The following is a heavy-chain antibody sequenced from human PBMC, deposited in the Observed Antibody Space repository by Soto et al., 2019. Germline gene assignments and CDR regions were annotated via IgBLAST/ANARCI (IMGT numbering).Heavy chain of an antibody. Sequence: QVQLQESGPGLVKPSETLSLTCTVSGGSVSSGSYYWSWIRQPPGKGLEWIGYIYYSGSTNYSPSLKSRLTMSVDTSNNQFSLKLSSVTAADTAVYYCAREGWTGFTDGFDIWGQGTMVTVSS. J-gene: IGHJ3*02. CDR1: GGSVSSGSYY. CDR2: IYYSGST. D-gene: IGHD3-9*01. CDR3: AREGWTGFTDGFDI. V-gene: IGHV4-61*01.